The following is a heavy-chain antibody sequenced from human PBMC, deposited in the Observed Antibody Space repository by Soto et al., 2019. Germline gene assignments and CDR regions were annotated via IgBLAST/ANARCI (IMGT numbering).Heavy chain of an antibody. CDR2: IKKDGGEK. J-gene: IGHJ5*01. Sequence: EVQLVESGGGLVQPGGSLRLYCAASGFTFSSYWMSWVRQAPGNGLEWVANIKKDGGEKYYVDSLKGRFTISRDNAKNSVYLQMNSLRVEDTAMYYCARDSGHGLDSWGQGTLVTVSS. V-gene: IGHV3-7*04. CDR1: GFTFSSYW. CDR3: ARDSGHGLDS.